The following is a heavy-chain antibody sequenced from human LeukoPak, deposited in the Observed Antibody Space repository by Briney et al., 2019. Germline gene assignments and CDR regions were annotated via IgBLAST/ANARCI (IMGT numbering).Heavy chain of an antibody. D-gene: IGHD1-26*01. CDR2: IKSKTDGGTT. J-gene: IGHJ5*02. V-gene: IGHV3-15*01. Sequence: GGSLRLSCAASGFTFSNAWMSWVRQAPGKGLEWVGRIKSKTDGGTTDYAAPVKGRFTISRDDSKNTLYLQMNSLKTEDTAVYYCARGGGYHGWIDPWGQGTLVTVSS. CDR1: GFTFSNAW. CDR3: ARGGGYHGWIDP.